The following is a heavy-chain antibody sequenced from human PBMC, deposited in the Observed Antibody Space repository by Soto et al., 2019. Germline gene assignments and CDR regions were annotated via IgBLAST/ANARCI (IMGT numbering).Heavy chain of an antibody. D-gene: IGHD3-3*01. J-gene: IGHJ5*01. V-gene: IGHV3-21*01. CDR3: ATDTDFWSGSRFDS. Sequence: GGSLGLSCAAYGFTFSSYSMNWVRQAPGKGLEWVSSNSSSSSYIYYADSVKGRFTISRDNAKNSLYLQMNSLRAEDTAVYYCATDTDFWSGSRFDSWGQGTLVTVSS. CDR2: NSSSSSYI. CDR1: GFTFSSYS.